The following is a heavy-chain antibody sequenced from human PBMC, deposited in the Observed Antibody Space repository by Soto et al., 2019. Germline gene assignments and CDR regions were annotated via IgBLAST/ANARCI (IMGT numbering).Heavy chain of an antibody. CDR3: ARDYPGGSYYDY. CDR1: GFTFSSYW. Sequence: GASLRLSCAASGFTFSSYWMSWVRQAPGKGLEWVARINQDGSEKYYVDSVKGRFTISRDNAKNSLYLQMNSLRAEDTAVYYCARDYPGGSYYDYWGQGTLVTVSS. D-gene: IGHD1-26*01. CDR2: INQDGSEK. J-gene: IGHJ4*02. V-gene: IGHV3-7*03.